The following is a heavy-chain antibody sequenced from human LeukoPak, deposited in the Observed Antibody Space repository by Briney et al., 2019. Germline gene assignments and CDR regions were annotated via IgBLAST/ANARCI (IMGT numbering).Heavy chain of an antibody. D-gene: IGHD2-2*01. J-gene: IGHJ4*02. Sequence: GESLKISCKGSGYSFTSYWIGWVRQMPGKGLEWMGNIYPGDSDIRYNPSFQGQVTISVDKSINTAYLQWSSLKASDTAMYYCARREYCSGTSCPIDYWGQGTLVTVSS. CDR2: IYPGDSDI. CDR1: GYSFTSYW. V-gene: IGHV5-51*01. CDR3: ARREYCSGTSCPIDY.